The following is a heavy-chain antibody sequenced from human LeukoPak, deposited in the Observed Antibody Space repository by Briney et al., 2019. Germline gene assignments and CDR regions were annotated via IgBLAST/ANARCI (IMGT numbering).Heavy chain of an antibody. D-gene: IGHD2-2*01. Sequence: PSETLSLTCAVYGGSFSGYYWSWIRQPPGKGLEWIGEINHSGSTNYNPSLKSRVTISVDTSKNQFSLKLSSVTAADTAVYYCARVDGVAVRNCSSTSCRPNTTRNPYYFDYWGQGTLVTVSS. CDR3: ARVDGVAVRNCSSTSCRPNTTRNPYYFDY. J-gene: IGHJ4*02. CDR2: INHSGST. V-gene: IGHV4-34*01. CDR1: GGSFSGYY.